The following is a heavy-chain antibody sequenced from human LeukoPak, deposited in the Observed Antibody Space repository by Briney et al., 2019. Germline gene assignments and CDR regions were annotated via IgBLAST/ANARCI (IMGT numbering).Heavy chain of an antibody. J-gene: IGHJ4*02. CDR1: GYTFTSYG. Sequence: ASVKVSCKASGYTFTSYGISWVRQAPGQGLEWMGWISAYNGNTNYAQKLQGRVTMTTDTSTSTAYMELRSLRSDDTAVYYCARERYCNSTSCDKPFDCWGQGALVTVSS. CDR2: ISAYNGNT. CDR3: ARERYCNSTSCDKPFDC. D-gene: IGHD2-2*01. V-gene: IGHV1-18*01.